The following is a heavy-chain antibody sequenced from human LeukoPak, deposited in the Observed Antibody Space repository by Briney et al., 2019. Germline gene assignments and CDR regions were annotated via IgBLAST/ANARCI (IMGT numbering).Heavy chain of an antibody. Sequence: ASVKVSCKASNYTFTSYGINWVRQATGQGLEWMGWMSPNSGNTGYAQKFQGRVTITRNTSISTAYMELSSLRSEDTAVYYCARIPPGGASPPDYWGQGTLVTVSS. CDR2: MSPNSGNT. D-gene: IGHD4/OR15-4a*01. CDR1: NYTFTSYG. CDR3: ARIPPGGASPPDY. J-gene: IGHJ4*02. V-gene: IGHV1-8*01.